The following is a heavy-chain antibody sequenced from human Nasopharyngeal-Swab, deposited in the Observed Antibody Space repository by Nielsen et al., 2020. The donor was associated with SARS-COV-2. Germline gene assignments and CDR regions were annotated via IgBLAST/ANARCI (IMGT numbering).Heavy chain of an antibody. V-gene: IGHV4-39*07. CDR1: GGSISSSSYY. CDR3: ARGPGYCSSTSCHAYFDY. CDR2: SNHSGST. D-gene: IGHD2-2*01. J-gene: IGHJ4*02. Sequence: SETLSLTCTVYGGSISSSSYYWSWIRQPPGKGREWIGESNHSGSTNYNPSLKSRVTISVDTSKNQFSMKLSSVTAADTAVYYCARGPGYCSSTSCHAYFDYWGQGTLVTVSS.